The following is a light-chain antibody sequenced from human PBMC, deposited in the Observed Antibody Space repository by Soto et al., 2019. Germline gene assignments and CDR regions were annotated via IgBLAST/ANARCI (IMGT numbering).Light chain of an antibody. Sequence: EIVLTQSPGTLYLSPGERATLYCRASQSVRSNYLAWYQQKPGQAPRLLIYGASSRATGIPDRFSGTGSGTDFTLTISRLEPEDCAVYYCQQYGGSPYTFGQGTKLEIK. J-gene: IGKJ2*01. V-gene: IGKV3-20*01. CDR2: GAS. CDR1: QSVRSNY. CDR3: QQYGGSPYT.